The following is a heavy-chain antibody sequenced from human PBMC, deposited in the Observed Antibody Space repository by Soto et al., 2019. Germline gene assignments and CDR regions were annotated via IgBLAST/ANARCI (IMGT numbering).Heavy chain of an antibody. V-gene: IGHV1-69*12. CDR2: IIPIFGRT. CDR3: AALSLVYCITRSCPPDD. Sequence: QVQLVQSGAEVKKPGSSVKVSCKVSGGPFSNYAISWVRQAPGQGLEWMGGIIPIFGRTTYEQKFQGRVASTADESTSTAYMELTRLTPEATAVYYCAALSLVYCITRSCPPDDWGLGTLVTVAS. J-gene: IGHJ4*02. D-gene: IGHD3-10*01. CDR1: GGPFSNYA.